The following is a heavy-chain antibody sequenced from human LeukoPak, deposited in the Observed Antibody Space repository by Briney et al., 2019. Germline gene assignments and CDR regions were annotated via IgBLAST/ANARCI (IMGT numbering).Heavy chain of an antibody. V-gene: IGHV3-30*03. CDR1: GFTFSSYG. CDR3: ARDLSGVAGYTYGRGIDY. J-gene: IGHJ4*02. Sequence: GGSLRLSCAASGFTFSSYGMHWVRQAPGKGLEWVAVISYDGSNKYYADSVKGRFTISRDNAKTSLYLQMNSLRAEDTAVYYCARDLSGVAGYTYGRGIDYWGQGTLVTVSS. D-gene: IGHD5-18*01. CDR2: ISYDGSNK.